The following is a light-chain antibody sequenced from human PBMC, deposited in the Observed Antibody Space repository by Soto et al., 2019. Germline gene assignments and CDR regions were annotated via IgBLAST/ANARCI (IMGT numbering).Light chain of an antibody. CDR1: QSISNH. J-gene: IGKJ5*01. Sequence: EVVMTQSPATLSVSPGERATLSCRASQSISNHLAWYQQKPGQAPRLLLYRASTRAPGVPARFSGSGSGTEFTLTISSLQSEDFAVYYWQQYNSWPPITFGQGTRLEIK. V-gene: IGKV3-15*01. CDR2: RAS. CDR3: QQYNSWPPIT.